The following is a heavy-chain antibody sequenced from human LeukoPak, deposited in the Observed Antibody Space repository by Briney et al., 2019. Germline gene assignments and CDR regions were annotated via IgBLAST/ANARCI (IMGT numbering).Heavy chain of an antibody. CDR3: AKRDDYSSNY. Sequence: GGSLRLSCAASGFTFSSYAMSWVRQAPGKGLEWVSAISGSGGSTYYADSVKGRFTTSRDNSKNTLYLQMNSLRDEDTAVYYCAKRDDYSSNYWGQGTLVTVSS. V-gene: IGHV3-23*01. CDR2: ISGSGGST. CDR1: GFTFSSYA. J-gene: IGHJ4*02. D-gene: IGHD4-11*01.